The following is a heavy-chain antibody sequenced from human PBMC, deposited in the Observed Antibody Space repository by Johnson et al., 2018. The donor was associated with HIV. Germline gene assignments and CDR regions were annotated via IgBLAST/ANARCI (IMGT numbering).Heavy chain of an antibody. CDR2: MWYDGSNQ. CDR1: GFPFSSYG. V-gene: IGHV3-33*06. Sequence: QVQLVESGGGVVQPGRSLRLSCTASGFPFSSYGMHWVRQAPGRGLEWVAVMWYDGSNQYYADSVKGRFTISRDNSKNTLYLQMNSLRAEDTAVYYCAKCIWGSSLIDAFDIWGQGTMVTVSS. J-gene: IGHJ3*02. CDR3: AKCIWGSSLIDAFDI. D-gene: IGHD6-13*01.